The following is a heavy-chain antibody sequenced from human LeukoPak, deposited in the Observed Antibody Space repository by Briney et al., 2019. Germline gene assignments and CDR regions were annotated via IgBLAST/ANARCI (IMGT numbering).Heavy chain of an antibody. CDR2: IWYDGSNE. J-gene: IGHJ6*02. D-gene: IGHD3-10*01. CDR3: ARDGQNGSPYATDV. V-gene: IGHV3-33*01. CDR1: GFTFRSHG. Sequence: GGSLRLSCAASGFTFRSHGMHWVRQAPGKGLEWVAGIWYDGSNEDYADSVKGRFTISRDNSKNTLYLQMNSLRGEDTAVYYCARDGQNGSPYATDVWGQGTTVTVSS.